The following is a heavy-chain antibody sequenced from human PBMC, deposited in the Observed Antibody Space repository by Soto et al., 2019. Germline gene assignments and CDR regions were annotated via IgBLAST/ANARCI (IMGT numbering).Heavy chain of an antibody. CDR3: ARAIVATKNSYYMDV. D-gene: IGHD5-12*01. J-gene: IGHJ6*03. CDR2: INAGNGNT. Sequence: ASVKVSCKASGYTFTSYAMHWVRQAPGQRLEWMGWINAGNGNTKYSQKFQGRVTITRDTSASTAYMELSSLRSEDTAVYYCARAIVATKNSYYMDVWGKGTTVTVAS. CDR1: GYTFTSYA. V-gene: IGHV1-3*01.